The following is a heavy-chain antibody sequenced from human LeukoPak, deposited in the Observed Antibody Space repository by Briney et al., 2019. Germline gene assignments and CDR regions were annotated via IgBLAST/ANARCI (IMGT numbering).Heavy chain of an antibody. V-gene: IGHV3-23*01. Sequence: PGGTLRLSCAASGLTFSNYAMSWVRQAPGKGLEWVSTINDSGGRTHYADSVKGRFTISRDNSKNTLYLQMKSRRAEDTAVYDCDGADYWGQGTLVTVSS. J-gene: IGHJ4*02. CDR3: DGADY. D-gene: IGHD3-10*01. CDR2: INDSGGRT. CDR1: GLTFSNYA.